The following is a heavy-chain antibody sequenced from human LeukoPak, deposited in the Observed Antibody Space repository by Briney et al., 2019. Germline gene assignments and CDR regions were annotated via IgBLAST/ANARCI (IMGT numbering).Heavy chain of an antibody. CDR2: INHSGST. J-gene: IGHJ5*02. Sequence: PSETLSLTCAVYGGSFSGYYWSWIRQPPGKGLEWIGEINHSGSTNYNPSLKSRVTISVDTSKNQFSLKLSSVTAADTAVYYCARVISSSSWYNWFDPWGQGTLVTVSS. CDR3: ARVISSSSWYNWFDP. CDR1: GGSFSGYY. V-gene: IGHV4-34*01. D-gene: IGHD6-13*01.